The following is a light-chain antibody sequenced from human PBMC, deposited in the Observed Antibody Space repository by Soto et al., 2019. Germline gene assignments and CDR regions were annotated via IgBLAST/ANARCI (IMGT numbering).Light chain of an antibody. J-gene: IGKJ5*01. CDR1: QSVSSSY. Sequence: EIVLTQSPGTLSLSPGERATLSCRASQSVSSSYLAWYQQKPGQAPRLLIYGASSRATGIPDRFSGSGSGTDFTLTISRLEPEDFAAYYCQQYGFFGQGTRLEIK. CDR2: GAS. CDR3: QQYGF. V-gene: IGKV3-20*01.